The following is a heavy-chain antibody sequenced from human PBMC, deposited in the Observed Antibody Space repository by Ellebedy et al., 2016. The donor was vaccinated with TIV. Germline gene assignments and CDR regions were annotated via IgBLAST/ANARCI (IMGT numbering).Heavy chain of an antibody. Sequence: GSLRLXXTVSGGSIITNSFYWDWIRQPPGKGLEWIGNFYYSGSTFYNPSLKSRVTISLDTSKNQFSLTLSSVTAADTAVYYCARSVGWLRSFDYWGQGNLVTVSS. J-gene: IGHJ4*02. CDR3: ARSVGWLRSFDY. CDR2: FYYSGST. CDR1: GGSIITNSFY. V-gene: IGHV4-39*07. D-gene: IGHD5-12*01.